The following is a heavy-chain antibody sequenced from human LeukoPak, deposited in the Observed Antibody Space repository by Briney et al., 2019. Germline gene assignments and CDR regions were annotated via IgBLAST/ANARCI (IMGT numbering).Heavy chain of an antibody. D-gene: IGHD6-13*01. J-gene: IGHJ6*02. CDR3: ARNSTAAAGRYYYYGMDV. V-gene: IGHV3-11*03. Sequence: GGSLRLSCAASGFTFSDYYMSWIRQAPGKGLEWVSYISSSSSYTNYADSVKGRFTISRDNAKNSLYLQMNSLRAEDTAVYYCARNSTAAAGRYYYYGMDVWGQGTTVTVSS. CDR2: ISSSSSYT. CDR1: GFTFSDYY.